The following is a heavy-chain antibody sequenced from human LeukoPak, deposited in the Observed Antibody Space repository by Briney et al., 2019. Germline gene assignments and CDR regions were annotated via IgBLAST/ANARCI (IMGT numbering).Heavy chain of an antibody. D-gene: IGHD3-22*01. CDR1: GFTFSSYA. Sequence: GGSLRLSCAASGFTFSSYAMSWVRQAPRKRLEWVSAISGSGGSTYYADSVKGRFTISRDNSKNTLYLQMNSLRAEDTAVYYCASEPTMIVVVITTAGYWGQGTLVTVSS. V-gene: IGHV3-23*01. J-gene: IGHJ4*02. CDR2: ISGSGGST. CDR3: ASEPTMIVVVITTAGY.